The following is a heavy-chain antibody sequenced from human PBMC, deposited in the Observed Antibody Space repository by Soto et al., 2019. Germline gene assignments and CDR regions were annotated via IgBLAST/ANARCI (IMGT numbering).Heavy chain of an antibody. CDR3: ARGCCRGTSCYAPFDY. D-gene: IGHD2-2*01. V-gene: IGHV3-23*01. J-gene: IGHJ4*02. CDR2: ISITGGTT. CDR1: AFTFSNYT. Sequence: GGSLRLSCVASAFTFSNYTLSLVRQTPGEGLECISSISITGGTTFYADSVKGRFTMSSDNSKNTLFLQMNNLRAEDTALYYCARGCCRGTSCYAPFDYWGQGTPVTVSS.